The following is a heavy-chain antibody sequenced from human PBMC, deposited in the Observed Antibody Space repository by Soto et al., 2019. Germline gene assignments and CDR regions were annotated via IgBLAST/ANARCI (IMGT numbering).Heavy chain of an antibody. Sequence: ASVKVSCKASGYTFTSYDINWVRQATGQGLEWMGWMNPNSGNTGYAQKFQGRVTMTRNTSISTAYMELSSLRSEDTAVYYCARGAILAYSGYDFPPDYWGQGTLVTVSS. V-gene: IGHV1-8*01. D-gene: IGHD5-12*01. J-gene: IGHJ4*02. CDR1: GYTFTSYD. CDR3: ARGAILAYSGYDFPPDY. CDR2: MNPNSGNT.